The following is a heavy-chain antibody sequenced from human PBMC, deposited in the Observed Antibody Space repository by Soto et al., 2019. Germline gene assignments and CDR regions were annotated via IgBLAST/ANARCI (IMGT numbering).Heavy chain of an antibody. J-gene: IGHJ5*02. Sequence: SETLSLTCTVSDGSISSHYWSWIRQPPGKGPEWIGSIYYSGSTYYNPSLKSRVTISVDTSKNQFSLKLSSVTAADTAVYYCAVDSSGYYSNWFDPWGQGTLVTVSS. CDR1: DGSISSHY. V-gene: IGHV4-59*05. CDR3: AVDSSGYYSNWFDP. CDR2: IYYSGST. D-gene: IGHD3-22*01.